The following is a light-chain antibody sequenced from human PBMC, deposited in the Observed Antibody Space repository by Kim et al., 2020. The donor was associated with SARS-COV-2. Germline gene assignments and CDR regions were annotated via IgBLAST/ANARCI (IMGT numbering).Light chain of an antibody. J-gene: IGKJ1*01. CDR2: AAS. CDR1: QNITTY. CDR3: QQSYSTTRT. V-gene: IGKV1-39*01. Sequence: DYLGDRDTITCRASQNITTYLNWYQQKPGKAPKLLIYAASSLQSGVPSRFSGSGSGADFTLNISSLQPEDFATYYCQQSYSTTRTFGQGTKVDIK.